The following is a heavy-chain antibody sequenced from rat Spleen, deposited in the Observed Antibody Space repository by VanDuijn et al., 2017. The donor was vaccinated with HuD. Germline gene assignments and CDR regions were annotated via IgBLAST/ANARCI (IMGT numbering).Heavy chain of an antibody. CDR3: VREGGYNPYVMDA. CDR1: GFSLTSYN. D-gene: IGHD1-9*01. Sequence: VQLKESGPGLVQPSQTLSLTCTVAGFSLTSYNVHWVRQPPGKGLEWMGYISYSGSTSYNPSLKSRISITRDTSKNQFFLQLNSVTTEDTATYYCVREGGYNPYVMDAWGQGASVTVSS. CDR2: ISYSGST. J-gene: IGHJ4*01. V-gene: IGHV3-1*01.